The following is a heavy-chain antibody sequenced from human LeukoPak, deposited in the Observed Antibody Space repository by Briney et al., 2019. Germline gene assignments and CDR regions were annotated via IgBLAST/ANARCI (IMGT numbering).Heavy chain of an antibody. Sequence: GGSLRLSCVASVFTFSDYYMSWIRLTPGKGLEWVSYIGGSGSVVHYADSVKGRFTISRDNAKKSLYLQMNSLRAEDTAVYYCAKDHRVITSKVDYWGQGTLVTVSS. D-gene: IGHD3-22*01. CDR2: IGGSGSVV. CDR3: AKDHRVITSKVDY. CDR1: VFTFSDYY. J-gene: IGHJ4*02. V-gene: IGHV3-11*01.